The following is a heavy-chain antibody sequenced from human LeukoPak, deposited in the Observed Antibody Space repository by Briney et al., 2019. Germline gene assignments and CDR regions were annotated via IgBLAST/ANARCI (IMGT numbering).Heavy chain of an antibody. V-gene: IGHV3-7*03. J-gene: IGHJ6*04. CDR2: IKQDGSEK. Sequence: PGGSLRLSCAASGFMFSNYWMSWVRQAPRKGLEWVANIKQDGSEKHYVDSAKGRFTISRDNAKNSLYLQMNSLRAEDTAMYYCARKGLTVIRGVIINHYYYYGMDVWGKGTTVTVSS. D-gene: IGHD3-10*01. CDR3: ARKGLTVIRGVIINHYYYYGMDV. CDR1: GFMFSNYW.